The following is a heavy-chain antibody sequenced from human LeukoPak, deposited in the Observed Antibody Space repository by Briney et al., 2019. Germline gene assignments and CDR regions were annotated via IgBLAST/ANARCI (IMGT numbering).Heavy chain of an antibody. Sequence: PGGSLRLSCAASGFTFSDYYMSWIRQAPGKGLEWVSYISSSGSTIYYADSVKGRFTISRDNAKNSLYLQMNSLRAEDTAVYYCATRRVYVWGSHRVDDYYFDYWGQGTLVTVSS. J-gene: IGHJ4*02. CDR1: GFTFSDYY. CDR3: ATRRVYVWGSHRVDDYYFDY. D-gene: IGHD3-16*02. V-gene: IGHV3-11*04. CDR2: ISSSGSTI.